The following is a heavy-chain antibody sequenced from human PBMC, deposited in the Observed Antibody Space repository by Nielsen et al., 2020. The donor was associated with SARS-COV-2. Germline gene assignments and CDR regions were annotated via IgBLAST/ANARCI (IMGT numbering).Heavy chain of an antibody. CDR3: ARGTNLRDCRSVTCYWFDP. CDR2: IGTAGDT. CDR1: GFTFSSYD. J-gene: IGHJ5*02. D-gene: IGHD2-2*01. Sequence: GESLKISCAASGFTFSSYDMHWVRQATGKGLEWVSAIGTAGDTYYPGSVKGRFTISRENAKNSLYLQMNSLRAGDTAVYYCARGTNLRDCRSVTCYWFDPWGQGTLVTVSS. V-gene: IGHV3-13*04.